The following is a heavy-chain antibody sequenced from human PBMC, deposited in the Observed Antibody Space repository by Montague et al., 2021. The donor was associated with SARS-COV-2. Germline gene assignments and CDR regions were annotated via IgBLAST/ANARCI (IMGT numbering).Heavy chain of an antibody. CDR1: GDSVSSNGAT. V-gene: IGHV6-1*01. J-gene: IGHJ6*02. Sequence: CAISGDSVSSNGATWNWVRQSPSRGLEWLGRTYYRSKWYNDYAVSVRGRVTINPDTSKNQFSLQLNSVTPEDTAIYYCTSGGEGNYNVMDVWDQGTTVTVSS. CDR3: TSGGEGNYNVMDV. D-gene: IGHD3-10*01. CDR2: TYYRSKWYN.